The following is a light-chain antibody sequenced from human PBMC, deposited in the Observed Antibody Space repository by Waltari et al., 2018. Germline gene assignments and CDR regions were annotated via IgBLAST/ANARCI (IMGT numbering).Light chain of an antibody. V-gene: IGKV1-5*03. J-gene: IGKJ1*01. CDR2: KAS. CDR3: QQYNTNSPWT. Sequence: DIQMTQSPSTLSASVGDRVTITCRASQSISSWLAWYQQKPGKPPKLLIYKASTLGRGIPSRFSGSGSGTEFTLTISSLQPDDFATYYCQQYNTNSPWTFGQGTKVEIK. CDR1: QSISSW.